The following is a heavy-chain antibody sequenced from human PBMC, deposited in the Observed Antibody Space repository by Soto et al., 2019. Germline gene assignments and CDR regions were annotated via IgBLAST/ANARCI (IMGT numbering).Heavy chain of an antibody. D-gene: IGHD5-12*01. CDR2: IVVGSGNT. J-gene: IGHJ6*02. V-gene: IGHV1-58*02. CDR1: GFTFTSSA. Sequence: SVKVSCKASGFTFTSSAMQWVRHARGQRLEWIGWIVVGSGNTNYAQKFQERVTITRDMSKSTAYMELSSLRSEDTAVYYCAADSGVATMFLYYGMDVWGQATTVTVS. CDR3: AADSGVATMFLYYGMDV.